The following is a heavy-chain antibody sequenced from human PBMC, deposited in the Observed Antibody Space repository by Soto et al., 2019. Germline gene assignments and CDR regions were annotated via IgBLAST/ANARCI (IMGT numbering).Heavy chain of an antibody. CDR2: ISHDGRSE. J-gene: IGHJ5*02. D-gene: IGHD4-17*01. CDR1: GFTFSSYA. CDR3: VRGQTTVRSRGWFDP. Sequence: QVQLVESGGGVVRPGRSLRLSCAASGFTFSSYATHWVRQTPGRGLEWVAVISHDGRSEYYADSVKGRFSISRDTSRKTLYLQMDSLRPEDTAVYYCVRGQTTVRSRGWFDPWGQGTQVTVSS. V-gene: IGHV3-30*04.